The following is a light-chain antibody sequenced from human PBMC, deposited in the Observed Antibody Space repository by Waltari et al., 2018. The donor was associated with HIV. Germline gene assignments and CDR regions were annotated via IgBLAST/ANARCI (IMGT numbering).Light chain of an antibody. V-gene: IGLV1-40*03. Sequence: QSVLPQPPSISGAPGQRITVSCSGTRSNIAAGYAVHWYQQLPGTAPKLLLYKNKNRPSGVPDRFSASKSDASASLAITGLQAADEGDYFCQSYDTSLSAWVFGGGTRLTVL. CDR3: QSYDTSLSAWV. J-gene: IGLJ2*01. CDR2: KNK. CDR1: RSNIAAGYA.